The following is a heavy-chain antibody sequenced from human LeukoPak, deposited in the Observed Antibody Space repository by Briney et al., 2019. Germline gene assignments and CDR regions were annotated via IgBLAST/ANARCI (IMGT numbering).Heavy chain of an antibody. Sequence: SETLSLTCTVSGGSISSGGYYWSWLRQHPGKGLEWVGYIYYSGSTYYNPSLKSRVTISVDTSKNQFSLKLSSVTAADTAVYYCARDNEMEVYGDYAGYWFDPWGQGTLVTVSS. CDR3: ARDNEMEVYGDYAGYWFDP. CDR2: IYYSGST. J-gene: IGHJ5*02. V-gene: IGHV4-31*03. CDR1: GGSISSGGYY. D-gene: IGHD4-17*01.